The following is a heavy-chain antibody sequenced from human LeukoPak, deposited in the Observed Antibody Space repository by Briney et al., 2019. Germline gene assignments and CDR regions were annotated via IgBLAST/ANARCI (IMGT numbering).Heavy chain of an antibody. V-gene: IGHV3-53*05. CDR3: AKSSSGLRSRHWNYYYGMDV. D-gene: IGHD2-21*02. CDR2: IYSGGST. Sequence: GGSLRLSCAASGFTVSSNYMSWVRQAPGKGLEWVSVIYSGGSTYYADSVKGRFTISRDNSKNSLYLQMNSLRAEDTALYYCAKSSSGLRSRHWNYYYGMDVWGQGTTVTVSS. CDR1: GFTVSSNY. J-gene: IGHJ6*02.